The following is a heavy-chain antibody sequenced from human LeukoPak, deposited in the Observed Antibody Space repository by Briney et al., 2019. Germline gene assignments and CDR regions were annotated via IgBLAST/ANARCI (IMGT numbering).Heavy chain of an antibody. V-gene: IGHV3-30*03. D-gene: IGHD5-12*01. J-gene: IGHJ4*02. CDR3: ASNKRPLGYEPYYFDY. CDR1: GFTFSSYG. Sequence: LPGRSLRLSCAASGFTFSSYGMHWVRQAPGKGLEWVAVISYDGSNKYYADSVKGRFTISRDNSKNTLYLQMNSLRAEDTAVYYCASNKRPLGYEPYYFDYWGQGTLVTVSS. CDR2: ISYDGSNK.